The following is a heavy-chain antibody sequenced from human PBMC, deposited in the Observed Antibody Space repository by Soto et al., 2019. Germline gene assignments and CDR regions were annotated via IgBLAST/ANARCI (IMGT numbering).Heavy chain of an antibody. Sequence: GGSLRLSCAAFGFTFDSYAVSWVRQAPGEGLEWVSTITGAAADTYYADSVKGRFTISRDTSKSTLSLQMNTLRVDDTAVYYCARGGGAYYQFDSWGQGTLVTVSS. D-gene: IGHD3-10*01. CDR3: ARGGGAYYQFDS. V-gene: IGHV3-23*01. J-gene: IGHJ4*02. CDR1: GFTFDSYA. CDR2: ITGAAADT.